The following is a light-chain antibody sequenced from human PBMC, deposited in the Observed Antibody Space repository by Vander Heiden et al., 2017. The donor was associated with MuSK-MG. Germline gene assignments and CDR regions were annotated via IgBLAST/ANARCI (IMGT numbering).Light chain of an antibody. Sequence: DIQMTQSPSTLSASVGDRVTITCRASQSISRNLAWYQQRPGKAPNLLIYDASSLESGVPSRFSGSGSGTEFSLTISSLQPEDFATYCCQQDNNSLWTFGQGTKVEI. V-gene: IGKV1-5*01. CDR1: QSISRN. CDR3: QQDNNSLWT. CDR2: DAS. J-gene: IGKJ1*01.